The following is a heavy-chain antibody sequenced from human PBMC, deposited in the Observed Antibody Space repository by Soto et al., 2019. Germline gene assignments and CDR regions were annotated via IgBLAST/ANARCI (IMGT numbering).Heavy chain of an antibody. V-gene: IGHV4-30-4*01. Sequence: SETLSLTCTVSGASIRSTGYYWSWIRQAPGKGLEWIGYVYYTGSTYYNPSLMRRLTISVDTSKNQFSLKLTSVTAAETAVYYCVRTARQGAVAPHWFDRWGQGTQVTVSS. J-gene: IGHJ5*02. CDR1: GASIRSTGYY. D-gene: IGHD2-21*02. CDR2: VYYTGST. CDR3: VRTARQGAVAPHWFDR.